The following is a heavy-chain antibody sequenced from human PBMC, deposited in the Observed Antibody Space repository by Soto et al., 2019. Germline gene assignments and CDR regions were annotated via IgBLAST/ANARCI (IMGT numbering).Heavy chain of an antibody. CDR1: GFTFDDYA. Sequence: EVQLVESGGGLVQRGRSLRLSCAASGFTFDDYAMHWVRQAPGKGLEWVSGISWNSGSIGYADSVKRRFTISRDNAKNSLYLQMNSLRAEDTALYYCAKDAITMVRGVISYYGMDVWVQGTPVTVSS. J-gene: IGHJ6*02. CDR2: ISWNSGSI. V-gene: IGHV3-9*01. D-gene: IGHD3-10*01. CDR3: AKDAITMVRGVISYYGMDV.